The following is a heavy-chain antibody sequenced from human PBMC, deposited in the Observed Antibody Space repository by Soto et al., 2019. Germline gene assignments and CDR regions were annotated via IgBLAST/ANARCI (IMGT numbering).Heavy chain of an antibody. CDR2: ISYDGSNK. CDR1: GFTFSSYA. CDR3: ARGGHIVVVTAIPE. D-gene: IGHD2-21*02. V-gene: IGHV3-30-3*01. J-gene: IGHJ4*02. Sequence: QVQLVESGGGVVQPGRSLRLSCAASGFTFSSYAMHWVRQAPGKGLEWVAVISYDGSNKYYADSVKGRFTISRDNSKNTLYLQMNSLRAEDTAVDYCARGGHIVVVTAIPEWGQGTLVTFSS.